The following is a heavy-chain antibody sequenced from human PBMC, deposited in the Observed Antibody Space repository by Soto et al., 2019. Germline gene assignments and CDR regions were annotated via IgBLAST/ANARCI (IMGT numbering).Heavy chain of an antibody. Sequence: QMQLVQSGPEVKKPGTSVKVSCKASGFTFTSSAVQWVRQARGQRLEWIGWIVVGSGNTNYAQKFQERVTITRDMSTSTAYMELSSLRSEDTAVYYCAADPPNYDGSGYYQEYWGQGTLVTVSS. CDR1: GFTFTSSA. CDR3: AADPPNYDGSGYYQEY. CDR2: IVVGSGNT. D-gene: IGHD3-22*01. J-gene: IGHJ4*02. V-gene: IGHV1-58*01.